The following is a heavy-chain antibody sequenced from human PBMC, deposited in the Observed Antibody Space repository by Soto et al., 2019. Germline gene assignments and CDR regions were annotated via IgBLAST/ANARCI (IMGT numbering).Heavy chain of an antibody. D-gene: IGHD1-26*01. Sequence: PGGSLRLSCAASGFTFSDYYMSWMRQAPGKGLEWVSYISSSGSTIYYADSVKGRFTISRDNAKNSLYLQMNSLRAEDTAVYYCARAGVRSIVGEAFDIWGQGTMVTVSS. CDR3: ARAGVRSIVGEAFDI. V-gene: IGHV3-11*01. CDR2: ISSSGSTI. CDR1: GFTFSDYY. J-gene: IGHJ3*02.